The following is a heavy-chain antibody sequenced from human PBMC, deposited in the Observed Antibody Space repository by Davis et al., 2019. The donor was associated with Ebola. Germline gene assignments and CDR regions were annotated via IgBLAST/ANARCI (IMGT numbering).Heavy chain of an antibody. CDR2: ISAYNGNT. J-gene: IGHJ1*01. CDR1: GYTFTNYG. Sequence: ASVKVSCKASGYTFTNYGITWVRQAPGQGLEWMGWISAYNGNTNYAQKLQGRVTMTTDTSASTAYMELSSLRSEDTAVYYCARDLAAAGTVRYFHHWGQGTLITVSS. V-gene: IGHV1-18*04. D-gene: IGHD6-13*01. CDR3: ARDLAAAGTVRYFHH.